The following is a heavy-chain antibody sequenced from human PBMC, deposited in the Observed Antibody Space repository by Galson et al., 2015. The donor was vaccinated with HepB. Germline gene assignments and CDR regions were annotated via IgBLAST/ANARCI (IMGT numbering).Heavy chain of an antibody. CDR2: ISAYNGNT. J-gene: IGHJ6*03. CDR3: ARAPLVGWNYVSHYYYYYMDV. D-gene: IGHD1-7*01. CDR1: GYTFTSYG. V-gene: IGHV1-18*01. Sequence: SVKVSCKASGYTFTSYGISWVRQAPGQGLEWMGWISAYNGNTNYAQKLQGRVTMTTDTSTSTAYMELRSLRSDDTAVYYCARAPLVGWNYVSHYYYYYMDVWGKRTTVTVSS.